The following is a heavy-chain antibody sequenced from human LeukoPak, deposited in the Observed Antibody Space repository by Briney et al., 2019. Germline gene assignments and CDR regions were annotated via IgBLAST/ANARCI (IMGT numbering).Heavy chain of an antibody. CDR2: ISAYNGNT. D-gene: IGHD3-3*01. CDR3: ARRGYDFWSGYYDNWFDP. Sequence: GASVKVSCKASGCTFTSYGISWVRQAPGQGLEWMGWISAYNGNTNYAQKLQGRVTMTTDTSTSTAYMELRSLRSDDTAVYYCARRGYDFWSGYYDNWFDPWGQGTLVTVSS. CDR1: GCTFTSYG. V-gene: IGHV1-18*01. J-gene: IGHJ5*02.